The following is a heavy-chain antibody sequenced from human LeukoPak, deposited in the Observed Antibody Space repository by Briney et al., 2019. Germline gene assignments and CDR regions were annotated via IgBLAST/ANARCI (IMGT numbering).Heavy chain of an antibody. CDR1: GFPFSSHG. D-gene: IGHD3/OR15-3a*01. CDR3: AKIGVIGHWYYDL. Sequence: SLRLSCAASGFPFSSHGMSWVRKAPGKGPEWVSSISSGSDYTFYADSVRGRFTIFRDNSKNTMYLQMNSLRVGDTAVYYCAKIGVIGHWYYDLWGRGTLVTVSS. CDR2: ISSGSDYT. V-gene: IGHV3-23*01. J-gene: IGHJ2*01.